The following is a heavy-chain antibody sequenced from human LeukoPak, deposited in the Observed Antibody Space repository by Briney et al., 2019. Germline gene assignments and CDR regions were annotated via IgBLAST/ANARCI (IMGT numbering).Heavy chain of an antibody. D-gene: IGHD6-19*01. J-gene: IGHJ4*02. CDR2: ISGSDTST. CDR3: TTLTVASNFDY. V-gene: IGHV3-48*03. CDR1: GFSFSVYE. Sequence: GGSLRLSCAASGFSFSVYEMHWVRQARGRALEWIADISGSDTSTYYADSVKGRFTISRDNAKNSLYLQMNRLRVEDTAVYYCTTLTVASNFDYWGQGTLVTVSS.